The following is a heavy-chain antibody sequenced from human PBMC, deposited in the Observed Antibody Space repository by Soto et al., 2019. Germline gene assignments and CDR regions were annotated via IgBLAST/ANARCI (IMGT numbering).Heavy chain of an antibody. Sequence: SETLSLTCTVSGGSISSGDYYWSWIRHPPGKGLEWIGYIYYSGSTYYNPSLKSRVTISVDTSKNQFSLKLSSVTAADTAVYYCARVGGGIYGDYEYYFDYWGQGTLVTVSS. J-gene: IGHJ4*02. CDR2: IYYSGST. CDR1: GGSISSGDYY. D-gene: IGHD4-17*01. CDR3: ARVGGGIYGDYEYYFDY. V-gene: IGHV4-30-4*01.